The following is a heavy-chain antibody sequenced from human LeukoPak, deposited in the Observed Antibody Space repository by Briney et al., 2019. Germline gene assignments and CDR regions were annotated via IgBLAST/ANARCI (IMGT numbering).Heavy chain of an antibody. CDR1: GFTFDDYA. J-gene: IGHJ4*02. D-gene: IGHD3-3*01. CDR3: AKDGYYDFWSGYGYFDY. V-gene: IGHV3-43*02. CDR2: ISGDGGST. Sequence: PGGSLRLSCAASGFTFDDYAMHWVRQAPGKGLEWVSLISGDGGSTYYADSVKGRFTISRDNSKNSLYLQMNSLRTEDTALYYCAKDGYYDFWSGYGYFDYWGQGTLVTVSS.